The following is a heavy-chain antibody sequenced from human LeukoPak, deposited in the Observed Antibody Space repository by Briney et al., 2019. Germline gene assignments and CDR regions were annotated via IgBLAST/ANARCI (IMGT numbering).Heavy chain of an antibody. CDR2: INPNSGGT. D-gene: IGHD6-13*01. V-gene: IGHV1-2*02. Sequence: ASVKVSCKASGYTFTGYYMHWVRQAPGQGLEWMGWINPNSGGTNYAQEFQGRVTMTRDTSISTAYMELSRLRSDDTAVYYCARDVSSSWYYFDYWGQGTLVTVSS. CDR1: GYTFTGYY. CDR3: ARDVSSSWYYFDY. J-gene: IGHJ4*02.